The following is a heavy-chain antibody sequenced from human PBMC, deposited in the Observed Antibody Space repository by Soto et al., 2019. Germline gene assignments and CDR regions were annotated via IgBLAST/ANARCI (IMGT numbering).Heavy chain of an antibody. V-gene: IGHV4-59*01. D-gene: IGHD3-3*01. Sequence: SETLSLTCTVSGGSISSYYWSWIRQPPGKGLEWIGYIYYSGSTNYNPSLKSRVTISVDTSKNQFSLKLSSVTAADTAVYYCARVDYDFWSGYYYDWFDPWGQGTLVTVSS. J-gene: IGHJ5*02. CDR3: ARVDYDFWSGYYYDWFDP. CDR2: IYYSGST. CDR1: GGSISSYY.